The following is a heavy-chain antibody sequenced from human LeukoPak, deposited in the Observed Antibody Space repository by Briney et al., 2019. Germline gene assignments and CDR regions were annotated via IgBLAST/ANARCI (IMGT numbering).Heavy chain of an antibody. V-gene: IGHV1-69*13. CDR3: ARRGKGEGNWFDP. CDR1: GGTFSSYA. CDR2: IIPIFGTA. J-gene: IGHJ5*02. Sequence: EASVKVSCKASGGTFSSYAISWVRQAPGQGLEWMGGIIPIFGTANYAQKFQGRVAITADESTSTAYMELSSLRSEDTAVYYCARRGKGEGNWFDPWGQGTLVTVSS. D-gene: IGHD2-21*01.